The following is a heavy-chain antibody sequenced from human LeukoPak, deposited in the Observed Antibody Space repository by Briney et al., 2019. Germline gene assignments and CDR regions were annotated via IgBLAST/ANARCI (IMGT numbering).Heavy chain of an antibody. V-gene: IGHV1-46*01. Sequence: ASVKVSCKASGYTFTSYYMHWVRQAPGQGLEWMGIINPSGGSTSYAQKFQGRVTMTRDMSTSTVYMELSSLRPEDTAVYYCASYPGPGIAVAGTGWGQGTLVTVSS. D-gene: IGHD6-19*01. CDR3: ASYPGPGIAVAGTG. CDR2: INPSGGST. CDR1: GYTFTSYY. J-gene: IGHJ4*02.